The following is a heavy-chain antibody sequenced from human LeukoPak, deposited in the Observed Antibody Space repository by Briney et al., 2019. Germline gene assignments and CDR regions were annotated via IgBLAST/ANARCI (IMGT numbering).Heavy chain of an antibody. Sequence: SGTLSLTCTVSGGSISSGGYYWSWIRQHPGKGLEWIGYIYYSGSTYYNPSLKSRVTISVDTSKNQFSLKLSSVTAADTAVYYCARDAGNTIFGLDYWGQGTLVTVSS. CDR3: ARDAGNTIFGLDY. D-gene: IGHD3-3*01. J-gene: IGHJ4*02. CDR1: GGSISSGGYY. V-gene: IGHV4-31*03. CDR2: IYYSGST.